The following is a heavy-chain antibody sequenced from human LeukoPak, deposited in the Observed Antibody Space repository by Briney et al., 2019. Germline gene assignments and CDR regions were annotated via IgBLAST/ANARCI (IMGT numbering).Heavy chain of an antibody. J-gene: IGHJ4*02. CDR2: TKRKSDGETT. Sequence: PGGSLRLSCAAXXFTFSNAWMSWVRQAPGXXXXXXGRTKRKSDGETTDYAAPVKGRFTVSRDDSKNTLYLQMNSLKTEDTAVYYCTTSGSSWDYFDYWGQGTLVTVSS. V-gene: IGHV3-15*01. D-gene: IGHD1-26*01. CDR3: TTSGSSWDYFDY. CDR1: XFTFSNAW.